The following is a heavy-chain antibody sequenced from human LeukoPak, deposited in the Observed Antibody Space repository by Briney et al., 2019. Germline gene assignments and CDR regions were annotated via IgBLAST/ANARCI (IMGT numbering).Heavy chain of an antibody. D-gene: IGHD3-22*01. V-gene: IGHV3-9*01. J-gene: IGHJ3*02. Sequence: GGALRLSCAASGFTFNDHAMYWVRQAPGKGLEWVSGINWNSDNIGYADSVKGRFTISRDDAKKSLFLQMNSLRTKDTALYYCARASYYYDTTGLGAVDIWGQGTMVTVSS. CDR3: ARASYYYDTTGLGAVDI. CDR2: INWNSDNI. CDR1: GFTFNDHA.